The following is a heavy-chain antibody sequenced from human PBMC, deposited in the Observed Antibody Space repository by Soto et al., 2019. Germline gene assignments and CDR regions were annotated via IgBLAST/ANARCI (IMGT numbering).Heavy chain of an antibody. CDR2: ISSSSSYI. V-gene: IGHV3-21*04. D-gene: IGHD3-10*01. CDR1: GFTFNTYS. J-gene: IGHJ4*02. Sequence: EVQLVESGGGLVKPGGSLRLSCAASGFTFNTYSMNCVRQAAGKGLEWVSSISSSSSYIFYADSVKGRFTISRDNAKNSLYLKMNNLRAEDTAVYYCADLWFGGRGYWGQGTLVTVS. CDR3: ADLWFGGRGY.